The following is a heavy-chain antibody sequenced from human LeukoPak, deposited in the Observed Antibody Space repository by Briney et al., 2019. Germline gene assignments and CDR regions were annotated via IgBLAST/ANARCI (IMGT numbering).Heavy chain of an antibody. J-gene: IGHJ4*02. D-gene: IGHD5-24*01. CDR2: ISSSGSTI. V-gene: IGHV3-11*04. Sequence: PGGSLRLSCAASGFTFSEYYMGWMRQAPGKGRVWVSYISSSGSTIYYTDSVKGRFTISRDNAKNSLYLQMNSLGGEDRAVYYCARGRDGYNGSSDYWGQGTLVTVSS. CDR3: ARGRDGYNGSSDY. CDR1: GFTFSEYY.